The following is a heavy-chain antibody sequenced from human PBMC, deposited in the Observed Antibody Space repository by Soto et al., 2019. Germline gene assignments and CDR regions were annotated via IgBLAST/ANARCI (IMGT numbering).Heavy chain of an antibody. D-gene: IGHD3-16*01. V-gene: IGHV4-34*01. J-gene: IGHJ4*02. CDR1: GGSFSCYY. CDR3: ARTVTTFGSRFDY. Sequence: PSETLSLTCAVYGGSFSCYYWSWIRQPPGKGLEWIGEINHSGSTNYNPSLKSRVTISVDTSKNQFSLKLSSVTAADTAVYYCARTVTTFGSRFDYWGQGTLVTVSS. CDR2: INHSGST.